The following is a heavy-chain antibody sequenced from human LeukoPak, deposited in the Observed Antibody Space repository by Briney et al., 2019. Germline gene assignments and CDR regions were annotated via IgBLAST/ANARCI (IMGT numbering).Heavy chain of an antibody. CDR1: GFTVSSNY. CDR2: IYSGGST. CDR3: ARDPARLGIEYFDL. V-gene: IGHV3-53*05. J-gene: IGHJ2*01. Sequence: GGSLRLSCEVSGFTVSSNYMSWVRQAPGKGLEWVSVIYSGGSTYYADSVKGRFTISRDNSKNTLYLQMNSLRAEDTAVYYCARDPARLGIEYFDLWGRGTLVTVSS. D-gene: IGHD7-27*01.